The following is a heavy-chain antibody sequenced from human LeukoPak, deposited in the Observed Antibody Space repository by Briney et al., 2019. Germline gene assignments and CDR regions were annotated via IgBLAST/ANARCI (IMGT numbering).Heavy chain of an antibody. V-gene: IGHV3-7*01. D-gene: IGHD3-10*01. CDR3: AGSFGDVKNF. J-gene: IGHJ4*01. Sequence: GGSLRLSCAGSGFNFRDHWMSWLRQAPGKGPEWVAHIKPDGSEKYYVDSVKGRFIISRDDARNSLSLQMNSLRAEDTAVYYCAGSFGDVKNFWGQGTLVTVSS. CDR2: IKPDGSEK. CDR1: GFNFRDHW.